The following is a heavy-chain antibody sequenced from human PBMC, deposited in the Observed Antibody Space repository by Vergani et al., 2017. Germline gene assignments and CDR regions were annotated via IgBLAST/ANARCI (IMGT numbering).Heavy chain of an antibody. V-gene: IGHV4-38-2*02. CDR3: VRDFHSRGPFDV. CDR1: GVSITGGNY. Sequence: QVQMQESGPGLVKTSETLPLTCRVSGVSITGGNYWGWVRQSPVSGLEWLGSVFHLGTLYYNPSLQSRVTISMDANNHFSLKLTSVTAADTAVYYCVRDFHSRGPFDVWGQGSLVTVAS. J-gene: IGHJ4*02. D-gene: IGHD3/OR15-3a*01. CDR2: VFHLGTL.